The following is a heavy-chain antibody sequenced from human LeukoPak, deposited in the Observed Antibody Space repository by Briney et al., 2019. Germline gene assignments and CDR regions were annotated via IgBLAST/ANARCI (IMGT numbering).Heavy chain of an antibody. Sequence: GGSLRLSCAASGFTFSSYAMHWVRQAPGKGLEWVAVISYDGSNEYYADSVKGRFTISRDNSKNTLYLQMNSLRAEDTAVYFCARLSETLRPYGSFDYWGQGTLVTVSS. CDR1: GFTFSSYA. J-gene: IGHJ4*02. D-gene: IGHD3-10*01. V-gene: IGHV3-30*01. CDR3: ARLSETLRPYGSFDY. CDR2: ISYDGSNE.